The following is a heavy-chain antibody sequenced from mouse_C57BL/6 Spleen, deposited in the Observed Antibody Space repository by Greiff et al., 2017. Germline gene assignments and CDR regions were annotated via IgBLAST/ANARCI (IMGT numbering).Heavy chain of an antibody. Sequence: QVQLQQPGAELVKPGASVKLSCKASGYTFTSYWMHWVKQRPGQGLEWIGMIHPNSGSTNYNEKFKSKATLTVDKSSSTAYMQLSSLTSEDSAVYYWARKAQAYYAMDYWGQGTSGTVSS. CDR1: GYTFTSYW. CDR3: ARKAQAYYAMDY. CDR2: IHPNSGST. J-gene: IGHJ4*01. V-gene: IGHV1-64*01. D-gene: IGHD3-2*02.